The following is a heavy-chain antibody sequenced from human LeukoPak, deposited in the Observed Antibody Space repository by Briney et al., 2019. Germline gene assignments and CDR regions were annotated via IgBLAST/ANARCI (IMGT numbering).Heavy chain of an antibody. J-gene: IGHJ4*02. Sequence: PGGSLRLSCVASGFTFSGSWMTWVRQAPGKGLEWVANMNPDGSGKYYVDSVKGRFTVSRDNAKNSAYLQMSSLRAEDTAVYYCATDTGHGYFESWGQGTLVTVSS. D-gene: IGHD4-17*01. CDR3: ATDTGHGYFES. CDR2: MNPDGSGK. V-gene: IGHV3-7*01. CDR1: GFTFSGSW.